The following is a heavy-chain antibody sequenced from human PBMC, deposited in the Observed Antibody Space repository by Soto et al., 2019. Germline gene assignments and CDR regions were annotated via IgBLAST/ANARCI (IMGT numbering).Heavy chain of an antibody. D-gene: IGHD3-16*01. CDR3: AATGRGIGYYYGADV. J-gene: IGHJ6*02. CDR1: GFTFSRSA. CDR2: IVVDSGST. Sequence: QMQLVQSGTEVKKPGTSVKVSCKAAGFTFSRSAVQWVSQARGQPLERIGWIVVDSGSTIYAQKFQERVSITRDMSTRSVYMELSSLRSEDTSVYYCAATGRGIGYYYGADVWGQGTTVTV. V-gene: IGHV1-58*01.